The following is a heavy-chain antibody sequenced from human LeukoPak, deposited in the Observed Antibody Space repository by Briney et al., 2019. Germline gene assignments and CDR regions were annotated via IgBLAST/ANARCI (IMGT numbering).Heavy chain of an antibody. V-gene: IGHV3-7*01. Sequence: PGGSLRLSCAASGFTFSSYWMSWVRQAPGKGLEWVANIKQDGSEKYYVDSVKGRFTISRDNAKNSLYLQMNSLRAEDTAVYYCARDPPYYYDSSGHFDYWGQGTLVTVSS. CDR2: IKQDGSEK. J-gene: IGHJ4*02. D-gene: IGHD3-22*01. CDR1: GFTFSSYW. CDR3: ARDPPYYYDSSGHFDY.